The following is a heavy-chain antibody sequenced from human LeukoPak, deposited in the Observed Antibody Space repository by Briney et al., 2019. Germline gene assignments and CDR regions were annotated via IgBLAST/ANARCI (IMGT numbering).Heavy chain of an antibody. D-gene: IGHD6-13*01. V-gene: IGHV3-30-3*01. CDR1: GFTCSSYA. J-gene: IGHJ4*02. CDR3: ARLIAAAGTFDY. CDR2: ISYDGSNK. Sequence: GGSLRLSCAASGFTCSSYAMHWVRQAPGKGLEWVAVISYDGSNKYYADSVKGRFTISRDNSKNTLYLQMNSLRAEDTAVYYCARLIAAAGTFDYWGQGTLVTVSS.